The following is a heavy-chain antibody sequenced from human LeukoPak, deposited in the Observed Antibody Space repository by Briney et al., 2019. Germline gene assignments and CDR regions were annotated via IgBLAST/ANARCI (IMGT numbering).Heavy chain of an antibody. V-gene: IGHV3-9*01. CDR3: ARDRQWAFDY. D-gene: IGHD2-8*01. CDR2: ISWNSGSI. CDR1: GFTFDDYA. Sequence: GRSLRLSCAASGFTFDDYAMHWVRQAPGKGLEWVSGISWNSGSIGYADSVKGRFTISRDNAKNSLYLQMNSLRAEDTALYYCARDRQWAFDYWGQGTLVTVSS. J-gene: IGHJ4*02.